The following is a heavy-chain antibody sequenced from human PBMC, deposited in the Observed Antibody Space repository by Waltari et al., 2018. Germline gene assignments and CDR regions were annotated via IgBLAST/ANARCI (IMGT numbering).Heavy chain of an antibody. CDR2: FVPSGTYT. V-gene: IGHV5-10-1*03. J-gene: IGHJ4*02. D-gene: IGHD6-19*01. CDR3: ARHAFGNSGWHFFDY. CDR1: GYIFTNHW. Sequence: EVQLVQSGAEIKKPGESLRISCQGSGYIFTNHWITWVRQMPGKGLEWMGSFVPSGTYTNYSPSFQGHVTVSADKSISTAYLQWSSLKASDTAIYYCARHAFGNSGWHFFDYWGQGTLVTVSS.